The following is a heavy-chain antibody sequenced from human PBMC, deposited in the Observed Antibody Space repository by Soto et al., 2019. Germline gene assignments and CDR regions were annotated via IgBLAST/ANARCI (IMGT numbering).Heavy chain of an antibody. Sequence: ASVNGYCKGSGYTFTIYGIGWGRQAPGQGLEWMGWISAYNGNTNYAQKFQGRVTITADESTSTAYMELSSLRSEDTAVYYCARDLGAADFDYWGQGTLVTVSS. V-gene: IGHV1-18*04. D-gene: IGHD6-13*01. CDR3: ARDLGAADFDY. J-gene: IGHJ4*02. CDR2: ISAYNGNT. CDR1: GYTFTIYG.